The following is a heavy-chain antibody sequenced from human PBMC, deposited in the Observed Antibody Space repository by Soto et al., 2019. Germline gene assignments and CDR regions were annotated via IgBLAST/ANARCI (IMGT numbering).Heavy chain of an antibody. V-gene: IGHV3-48*02. J-gene: IGHJ3*02. CDR2: ISSSSSTI. CDR3: ARGSIMFGELSNPAFHI. D-gene: IGHD3-10*02. CDR1: GFTFSSYS. Sequence: EVQLVESVGGLVQPGGSLRLSCAASGFTFSSYSMNWVRQAPGKGLEWVSYISSSSSTIYYADSLRGRFTISRDNAKNSLCRQMNSLEYEHTAGYYWARGSIMFGELSNPAFHIWGQGTTVTVSS.